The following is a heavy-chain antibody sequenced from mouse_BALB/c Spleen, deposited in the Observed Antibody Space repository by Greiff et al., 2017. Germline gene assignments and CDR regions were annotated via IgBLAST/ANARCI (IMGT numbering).Heavy chain of an antibody. J-gene: IGHJ3*01. CDR3: AMDYDEEFAF. CDR1: GFTFSSYA. Sequence: EVKVVESGGGLVKPGGSLKLSCAASGFTFSSYAMSWVRQSPEKRLEWVAEISSGGSYTYYPDTVTGRFTISRDNAKNTLYLEMSSLRSEDTAMYYCAMDYDEEFAFWGQGTLVTVSA. CDR2: ISSGGSYT. D-gene: IGHD2-12*01. V-gene: IGHV5-9-4*01.